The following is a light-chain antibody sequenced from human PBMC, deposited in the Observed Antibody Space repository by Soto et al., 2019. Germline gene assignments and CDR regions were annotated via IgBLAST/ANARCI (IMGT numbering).Light chain of an antibody. J-gene: IGKJ1*01. CDR3: QQSYCTPST. Sequence: IVLTQYPCSLRLSAPAGATLPWEDSQSVSGSYVTWYQQRPGQAPRLFIYGAYHRATGIPDRFSGSGSGTDFTLSISSLEPEDFATYYCQQSYCTPSTFGPGTKVDIK. CDR1: QSVSGSY. V-gene: IGKV3-20*01. CDR2: GAY.